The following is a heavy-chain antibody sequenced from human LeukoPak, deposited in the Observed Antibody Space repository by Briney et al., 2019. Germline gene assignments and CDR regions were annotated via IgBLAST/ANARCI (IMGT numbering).Heavy chain of an antibody. V-gene: IGHV3-48*03. CDR2: IRSGGSTK. J-gene: IGHJ6*04. Sequence: PGGSLRLSCAASGFTFSSYEMNWVRQAPGKGLEWVSYIRSGGSTKYYADSVKGRFTISRDKAKNSLYLQMNSLRAEDTAVYYFAELGITMIGGVWGKGTTVTVSS. CDR1: GFTFSSYE. CDR3: AELGITMIGGV. D-gene: IGHD3-10*02.